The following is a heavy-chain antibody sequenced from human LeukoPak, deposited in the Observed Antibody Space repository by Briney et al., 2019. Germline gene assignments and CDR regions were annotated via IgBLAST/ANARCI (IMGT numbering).Heavy chain of an antibody. Sequence: GRSLRLSCAASGFTFSIYGMHSVRQAPGKGLEWVAVISYDGRNKYYADSVKGRITISRDKSKNTLYLQMNSLRVEDTAVYYCAKECRAGMVVWGQGTLVTVSS. CDR2: ISYDGRNK. V-gene: IGHV3-30*18. J-gene: IGHJ4*02. D-gene: IGHD2-15*01. CDR3: AKECRAGMVV. CDR1: GFTFSIYG.